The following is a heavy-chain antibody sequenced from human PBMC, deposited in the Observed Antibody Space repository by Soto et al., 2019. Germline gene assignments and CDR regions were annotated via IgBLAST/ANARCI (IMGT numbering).Heavy chain of an antibody. J-gene: IGHJ4*02. V-gene: IGHV3-21*01. CDR2: ISSSSSYI. CDR1: GFTFSSYS. CDR3: ARAVVVVAATDY. D-gene: IGHD2-15*01. Sequence: EVQLVESGGGLVKPGGSLRLSCAASGFTFSSYSMNWVRRAPGKGLEWVSSISSSSSYIYYADSVKGRFTISRDNAKNSLYLQMNSLRAEGTAVYYCARAVVVVAATDYWGQGTLVTVSS.